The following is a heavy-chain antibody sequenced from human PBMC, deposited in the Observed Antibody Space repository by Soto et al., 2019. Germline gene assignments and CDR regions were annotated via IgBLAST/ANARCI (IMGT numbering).Heavy chain of an antibody. CDR3: ARVPDR. CDR2: IYHSGST. CDR1: GGSISRGGYS. D-gene: IGHD2-2*01. J-gene: IGHJ5*02. V-gene: IGHV4-30-2*01. Sequence: LSLTCAVSGGSISRGGYSWSWIRQPPGKGLEWIGYIYHSGSTYYNPSLKSRVTISVDRSKNQFSLKLSSVTAADTAVYYCARVPDRWGQGTLVTVSS.